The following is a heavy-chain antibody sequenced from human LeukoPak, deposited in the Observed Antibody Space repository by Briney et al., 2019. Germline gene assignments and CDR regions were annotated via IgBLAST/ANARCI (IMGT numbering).Heavy chain of an antibody. V-gene: IGHV4-31*03. CDR2: IYHSGRT. CDR3: ARDRFGEDYMDV. J-gene: IGHJ6*03. D-gene: IGHD3-10*01. Sequence: KASETLSLTCSVSGGSISSEGFYWSWIRQHPGKGLEWIAYIYHSGRTYYNPSLKSRLTISVDTSQNQFSLKLSSVTAADTAVYYCARDRFGEDYMDVWGKGTTVTVSS. CDR1: GGSISSEGFY.